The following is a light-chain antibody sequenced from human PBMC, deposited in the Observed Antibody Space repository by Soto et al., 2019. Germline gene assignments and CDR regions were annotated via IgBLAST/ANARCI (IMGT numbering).Light chain of an antibody. Sequence: DIQMTQSPSTLSASVGDRVTITCRASQSLSTCLAWYQQKPGKAPTLLIYHASSLASGVPSRFSGSGSGTEFTLTISSLQPDDFATYHCQQYNTYPRTFGKGTKVEIK. V-gene: IGKV1-5*01. CDR3: QQYNTYPRT. CDR2: HAS. CDR1: QSLSTC. J-gene: IGKJ1*01.